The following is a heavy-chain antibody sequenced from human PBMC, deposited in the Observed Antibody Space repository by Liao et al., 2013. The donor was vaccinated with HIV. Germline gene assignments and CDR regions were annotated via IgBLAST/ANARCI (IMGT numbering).Heavy chain of an antibody. V-gene: IGHV4-34*01. CDR3: ASYQQLVRIYFQH. J-gene: IGHJ1*01. CDR1: GGSFSGHY. CDR2: INHRGST. D-gene: IGHD6-13*01. Sequence: QVQLQQWGAGLLKPSETLSLTCAVYGGSFSGHYWSWIRQPPGKGLEWIGEINHRGSTNYNPALKSRVTISVDTSKNQFSLKLSSVTAADTAVYYCASYQQLVRIYFQHWGQGTLVTVSS.